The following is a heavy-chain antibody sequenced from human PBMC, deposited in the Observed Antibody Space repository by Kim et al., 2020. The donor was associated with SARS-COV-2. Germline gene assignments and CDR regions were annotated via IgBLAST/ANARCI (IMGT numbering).Heavy chain of an antibody. CDR3: ARGRNGDFDF. CDR2: INTDGSST. D-gene: IGHD4-17*01. CDR1: GFTFSSYW. J-gene: IGHJ4*02. Sequence: GGSLRLSCAASGFTFSSYWMHWVRQAPGKGLVCVSRINTDGSSTNYADSVRGRFTMSRDNAKNTLFLQMNSLRAEDTAVYYCARGRNGDFDFWGQGTLVSVSS. V-gene: IGHV3-74*01.